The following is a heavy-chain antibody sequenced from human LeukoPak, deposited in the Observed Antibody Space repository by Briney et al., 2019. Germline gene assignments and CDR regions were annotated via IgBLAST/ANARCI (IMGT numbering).Heavy chain of an antibody. D-gene: IGHD2-2*01. CDR2: IYQSGST. CDR3: ARGVVIPGGWYYFDY. V-gene: IGHV4-30-2*01. Sequence: SETLSLTCAVSGGSITRGFFSWGWIPQPPGKGLEWLGYIYQSGSTHYNSSLQSRVTISIDRSKNQCSLNLTSVTAADTAVYYCARGVVIPGGWYYFDYWGQGALVTASS. CDR1: GGSITRGFFS. J-gene: IGHJ4*02.